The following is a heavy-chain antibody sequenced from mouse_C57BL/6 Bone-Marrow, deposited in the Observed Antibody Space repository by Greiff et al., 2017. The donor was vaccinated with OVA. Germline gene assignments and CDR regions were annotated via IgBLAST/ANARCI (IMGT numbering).Heavy chain of an antibody. V-gene: IGHV1-15*01. CDR3: TRGYSNYYAMDY. Sequence: VQLQPSWAELVRPGASVTLSCKASGYTFTDYEMHWVKQTPVHGLEWIGAIDPETGGTAYNQKFKGKAILTADKSSSTAYMELRSLTYEDSAVYYCTRGYSNYYAMDYWGQGTSDTVSS. J-gene: IGHJ4*01. CDR2: IDPETGGT. CDR1: GYTFTDYE. D-gene: IGHD2-5*01.